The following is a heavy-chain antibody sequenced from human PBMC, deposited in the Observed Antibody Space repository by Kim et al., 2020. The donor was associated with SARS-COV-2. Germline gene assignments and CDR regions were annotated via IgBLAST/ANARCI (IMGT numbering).Heavy chain of an antibody. D-gene: IGHD3-3*01. Sequence: SETLSLTCAVYGGSFSGYYWSWIRQPPGKGLEWIGEINHSGSTNYNPSLKSRVTISVDTSKNQFSLKLSSVTAADTAVYYCARGRSYDFWSGYMVQDAF. CDR2: INHSGST. J-gene: IGHJ3*01. V-gene: IGHV4-34*01. CDR1: GGSFSGYY. CDR3: ARGRSYDFWSGYMVQDAF.